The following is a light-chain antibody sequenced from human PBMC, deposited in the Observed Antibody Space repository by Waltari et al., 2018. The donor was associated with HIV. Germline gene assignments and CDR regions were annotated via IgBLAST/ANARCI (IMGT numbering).Light chain of an antibody. J-gene: IGLJ3*02. V-gene: IGLV2-18*02. CDR1: SSDIGAFNR. CDR3: SSYTTSSTWV. CDR2: EAT. Sequence: QSALTQPPSVSGSLGQSVTISCTGTSSDIGAFNRVSWYQQSPATAPKLRIYEATHRPSGVPVRFSGSKSCNTASLTISALQADDEADYYCSSYTTSSTWVFGGGTKLTVL.